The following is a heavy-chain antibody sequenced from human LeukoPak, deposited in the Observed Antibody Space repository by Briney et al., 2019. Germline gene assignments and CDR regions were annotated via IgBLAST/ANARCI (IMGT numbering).Heavy chain of an antibody. J-gene: IGHJ3*02. V-gene: IGHV3-30-3*01. D-gene: IGHD6-19*01. CDR3: AKDGEAAVAGTDDAFDI. CDR2: ISYDGSNK. CDR1: GFTFSSYA. Sequence: GGSLRLSCAASGFTFSSYAMHWVRQAPGKGLEWVAVISYDGSNKYYADSVKGRFTISRDNSKNTLYLQMNSLRAEDTAVYYCAKDGEAAVAGTDDAFDIWGQGTMVTVSS.